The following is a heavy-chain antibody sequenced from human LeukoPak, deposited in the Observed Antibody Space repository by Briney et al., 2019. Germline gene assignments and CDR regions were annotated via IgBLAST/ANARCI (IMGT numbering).Heavy chain of an antibody. D-gene: IGHD5-12*01. Sequence: AASVKVSCKASGYTFTSHGISWVRQAPGQGLEWMGWISAYNGNTNYAQKLQGRVSMTTDTSTSTAYMELRSLRSDDTAVYYCARARGRYIVATIGDYWGQGTLVTVSS. CDR2: ISAYNGNT. J-gene: IGHJ4*02. V-gene: IGHV1-18*01. CDR3: ARARGRYIVATIGDY. CDR1: GYTFTSHG.